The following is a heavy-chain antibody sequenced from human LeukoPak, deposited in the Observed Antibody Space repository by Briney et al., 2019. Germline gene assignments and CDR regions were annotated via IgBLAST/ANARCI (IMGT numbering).Heavy chain of an antibody. Sequence: GGSLRLSCVASGFSFSDSWMSWVRQAPGKGLEWVADIDKDGSVRDYVDSVKGRFTISGDNAKNSLYLQMDSLRAEDTAVYYCATYTNWVAGDVWGQGTTVSVSS. J-gene: IGHJ6*02. CDR3: ATYTNWVAGDV. D-gene: IGHD7-27*01. CDR1: GFSFSDSW. CDR2: IDKDGSVR. V-gene: IGHV3-7*01.